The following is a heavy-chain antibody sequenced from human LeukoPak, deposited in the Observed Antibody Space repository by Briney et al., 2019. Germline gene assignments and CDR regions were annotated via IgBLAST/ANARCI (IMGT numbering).Heavy chain of an antibody. D-gene: IGHD4-11*01. CDR3: AKGRHSNYLDF. Sequence: GGSLRLSCAASGFTVSSNYMSWVRQAPRKGLEWVSVIYSGGSTYYADSVKGRFTISRDNSRTTLYLQMNSLRSEDTAVYYCAKGRHSNYLDFWGQGVLVTVSS. CDR1: GFTVSSNY. CDR2: IYSGGST. J-gene: IGHJ4*02. V-gene: IGHV3-53*01.